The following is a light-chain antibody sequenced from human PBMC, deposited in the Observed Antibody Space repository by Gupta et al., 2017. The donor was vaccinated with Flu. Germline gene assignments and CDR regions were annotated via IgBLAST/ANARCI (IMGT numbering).Light chain of an antibody. V-gene: IGKV3-11*01. J-gene: IGKJ4*01. Sequence: EVLLTQSPATLSLSPGERATLSCRASQSVSSYLAWYQQKAGQAPRLLIYDTFNRATGIPARFSGSGSGTDFTLTISSLEPEDFAVYYCQQRSSWPQLTFGGGTKVEIK. CDR2: DTF. CDR1: QSVSSY. CDR3: QQRSSWPQLT.